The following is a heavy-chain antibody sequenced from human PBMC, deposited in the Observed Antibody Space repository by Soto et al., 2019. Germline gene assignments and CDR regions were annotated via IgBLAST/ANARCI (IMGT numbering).Heavy chain of an antibody. D-gene: IGHD6-13*01. CDR1: GFTFRSFT. V-gene: IGHV3-21*01. J-gene: IGHJ5*02. CDR3: TRDASRDSSARGWFDP. CDR2: IGSNSAYI. Sequence: GGSLRLSCAAPGFTFRSFTMNWVRQAPGKGLEWVSTIGSNSAYIYYTDALRGRFTISRDNAKNSLHLQMNSLRAGDTAVYYCTRDASRDSSARGWFDPWGPGTLVTVSS.